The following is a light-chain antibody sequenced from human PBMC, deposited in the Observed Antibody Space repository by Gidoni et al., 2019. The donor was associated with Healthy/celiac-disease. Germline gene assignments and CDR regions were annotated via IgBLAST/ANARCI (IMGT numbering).Light chain of an antibody. V-gene: IGLV3-1*01. J-gene: IGLJ2*01. CDR3: QAWDSSTEV. CDR2: QDS. Sequence: ELTQPPSVSVFPGQTASITCSGDKLGDKYACWYQQKPGQSPVLVIYQDSKRPSGIPERFSGSNSGNTATLTISGTQAMDEADYYCQAWDSSTEVFGGGTKLTVL. CDR1: KLGDKY.